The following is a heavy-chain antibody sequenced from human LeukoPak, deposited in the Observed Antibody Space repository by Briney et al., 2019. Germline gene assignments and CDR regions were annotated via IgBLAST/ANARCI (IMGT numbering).Heavy chain of an antibody. V-gene: IGHV4-59*01. D-gene: IGHD3-22*01. Sequence: SETLSLTCTVSGGSINSYYWTWIRQPPGKGLEWMGYIHYSGSTNYNPSLKSRVTISVDTSKNQFSLRLSSVTAADTAVYYCARDPSGYFNYWGQGTLATVSS. CDR2: IHYSGST. CDR3: ARDPSGYFNY. J-gene: IGHJ4*02. CDR1: GGSINSYY.